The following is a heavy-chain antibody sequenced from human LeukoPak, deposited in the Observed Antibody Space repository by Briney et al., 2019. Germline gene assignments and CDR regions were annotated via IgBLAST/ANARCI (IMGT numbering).Heavy chain of an antibody. D-gene: IGHD6-19*01. J-gene: IGHJ6*03. CDR3: AKDGAGYSSGWFLYYYYYYMDV. V-gene: IGHV3-30*02. Sequence: TGGSLRLSCAASGFTFSSYGMHWVRQAPGKGLEWVAFIRYDGSNKYYADSVKGRFTISRDNSKNTLYLQMNSLRAEDTAVYYCAKDGAGYSSGWFLYYYYYYMDVWGKGTTVTISS. CDR1: GFTFSSYG. CDR2: IRYDGSNK.